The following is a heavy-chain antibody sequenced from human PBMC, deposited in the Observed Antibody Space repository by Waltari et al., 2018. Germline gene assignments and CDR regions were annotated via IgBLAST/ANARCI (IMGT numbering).Heavy chain of an antibody. CDR3: AKNDYIWGSFRD. D-gene: IGHD3-16*01. CDR2: IRYDGSNK. CDR1: GFTFSSYG. Sequence: QVQLVESGGGVVQPGGSLRLSCAASGFTFSSYGMHWVSQAPGKGLEWVAFIRYDGSNKYYADSVKGRFTISRDNSKNTLYLQMNSLRAEDTAVYYCAKNDYIWGSFRDWGQGTLVTVSS. V-gene: IGHV3-30*02. J-gene: IGHJ4*02.